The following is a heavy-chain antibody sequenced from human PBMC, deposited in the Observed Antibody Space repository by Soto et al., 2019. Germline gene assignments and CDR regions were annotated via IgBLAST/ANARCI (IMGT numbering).Heavy chain of an antibody. CDR3: AKPGASLAKDAFDI. J-gene: IGHJ3*02. V-gene: IGHV3-9*01. D-gene: IGHD2-8*02. CDR2: ISWNSGSI. Sequence: EVQLVESGGGLVQPGRSLRLSCAASGFTFDDYAMHWVRQAPGKGLEWVSGISWNSGSIGYADSVKGRFTISRDNAKNSLYLQMSRLSAEDTALYYFAKPGASLAKDAFDIWGQGTMVNVS. CDR1: GFTFDDYA.